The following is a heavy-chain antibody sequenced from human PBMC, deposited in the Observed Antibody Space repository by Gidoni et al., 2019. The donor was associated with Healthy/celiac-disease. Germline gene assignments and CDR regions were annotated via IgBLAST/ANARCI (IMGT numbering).Heavy chain of an antibody. CDR1: GFTFSRYG. V-gene: IGHV3-33*01. J-gene: IGHJ6*03. Sequence: QVQLVESGGGVVQPGRSLSLSCAASGFTFSRYGMHWVRQAPGKGLEWVAVIWYDGSNKYYADSVKGRFTISRDNSKNTLYLQMNSLRAEDTAVYYCARAGYYDFWSAEFYYYYYMDVWGKGTTVTVSS. CDR3: ARAGYYDFWSAEFYYYYYMDV. CDR2: IWYDGSNK. D-gene: IGHD3-3*01.